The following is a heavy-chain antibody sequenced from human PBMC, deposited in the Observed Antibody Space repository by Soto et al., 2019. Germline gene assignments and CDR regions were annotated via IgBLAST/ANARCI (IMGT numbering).Heavy chain of an antibody. D-gene: IGHD3-16*01. Sequence: QVHLVESGGALVKPGGSLRLSCAASGFTLSDSYMSWIRQAPGKGLEWLSCISNSGRTINYADSVKGRFTISRDNAKNLLYLQLNSLRGEDTAVYYCARDWGAWFDPWGQGTLVTVSS. CDR2: ISNSGRTI. CDR1: GFTLSDSY. CDR3: ARDWGAWFDP. V-gene: IGHV3-11*01. J-gene: IGHJ5*02.